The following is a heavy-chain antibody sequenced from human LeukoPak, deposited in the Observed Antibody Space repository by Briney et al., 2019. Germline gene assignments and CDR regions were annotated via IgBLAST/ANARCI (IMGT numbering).Heavy chain of an antibody. CDR1: GYTFTSYD. J-gene: IGHJ6*03. Sequence: ASVKVSCKASGYTFTSYDINWVRQAPGQGLEWMGWISAYNGNTNYAQKLQGRVTMTTDTSTSTAYMELRSLRSDDTAVYYCARFLGSGSYYNADYYYYYMDVWGKGTTVTISS. CDR3: ARFLGSGSYYNADYYYYYMDV. V-gene: IGHV1-18*01. CDR2: ISAYNGNT. D-gene: IGHD3-10*01.